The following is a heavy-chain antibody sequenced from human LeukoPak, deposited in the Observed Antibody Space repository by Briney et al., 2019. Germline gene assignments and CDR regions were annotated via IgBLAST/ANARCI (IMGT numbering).Heavy chain of an antibody. CDR2: IYPGDSDT. V-gene: IGHV5-51*01. CDR3: ARHGQQLVHSGIDP. J-gene: IGHJ5*02. CDR1: GYSFTSYW. D-gene: IGHD6-13*01. Sequence: GESLKISCKGSGYSFTSYWIGWVRQMPGKGLEWMGVIYPGDSDTRYSPPFPGQVTISADKSISTAYLQWSSLKASDSAMYYCARHGQQLVHSGIDPWGQGTLVTVSS.